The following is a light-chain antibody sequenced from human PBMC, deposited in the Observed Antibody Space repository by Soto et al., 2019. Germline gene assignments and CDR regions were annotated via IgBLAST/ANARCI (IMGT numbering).Light chain of an antibody. CDR2: AAS. Sequence: DLQMTQSPSSLSASVGDRVTITCRASQSISSYLNWYQQKPGNAPKLLIYAASSLQSGVPSRFSGSGSGTDFTHTSSSLQPEDFATYYCQQSYSTPLALGQGTKVEIK. J-gene: IGKJ1*01. V-gene: IGKV1-39*01. CDR1: QSISSY. CDR3: QQSYSTPLA.